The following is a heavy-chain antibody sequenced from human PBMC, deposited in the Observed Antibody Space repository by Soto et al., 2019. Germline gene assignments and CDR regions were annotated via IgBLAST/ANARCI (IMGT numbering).Heavy chain of an antibody. Sequence: EVQLLESGGGLVQPGGSLRLSCAASGFTFSTYAMTWVRQAPGKGLEWVSSVTNSGSNTYHADSVKGRFTISRDHSKNMVFLQMNSLRGEDTALYYCAKGLAGTGTGDSFDIWGQGTLVTVSS. D-gene: IGHD1-1*01. J-gene: IGHJ3*02. CDR1: GFTFSTYA. CDR2: VTNSGSNT. V-gene: IGHV3-23*01. CDR3: AKGLAGTGTGDSFDI.